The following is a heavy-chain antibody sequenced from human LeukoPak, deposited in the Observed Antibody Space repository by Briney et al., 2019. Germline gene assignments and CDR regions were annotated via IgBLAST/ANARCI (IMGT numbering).Heavy chain of an antibody. V-gene: IGHV4-34*01. D-gene: IGHD2-21*02. J-gene: IGHJ5*02. CDR1: GGSFSGYY. CDR2: INHSGST. CDR3: AREPQGDLPWFDP. Sequence: SETLSLTCAVYGGSFSGYYWSWIRQPPGKGLEWIGEINHSGSTNYNPSLKSRVTISVDTSKNQFSLKLSSVTAADTAVCYCAREPQGDLPWFDPWGQGTLVTVSS.